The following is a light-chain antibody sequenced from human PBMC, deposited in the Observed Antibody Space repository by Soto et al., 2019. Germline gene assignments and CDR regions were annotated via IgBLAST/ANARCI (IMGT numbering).Light chain of an antibody. J-gene: IGKJ1*01. CDR1: QVISNY. CDR3: QKYNSAPWM. Sequence: DIQMTQSPSSLSASVGDRVTITCRASQVISNYLAWYQQKPGKVPKLLIYAASTLQSGVPFRFSGSGSGTDFTLTISILQLEDVATYYCQKYNSAPWMFGQGTKVEIK. V-gene: IGKV1-27*01. CDR2: AAS.